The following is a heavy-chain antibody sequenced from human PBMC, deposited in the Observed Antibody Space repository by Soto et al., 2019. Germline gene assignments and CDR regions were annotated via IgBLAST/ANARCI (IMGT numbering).Heavy chain of an antibody. Sequence: SVKVSCKASGGTFSSYAISWVRQAPGQGLEWMGGIIPIFGTANYAQKFQGRVTITADESTSTAYMELSSLRSEDTAVYYCAKEAARPTAWFKFDYWGLGTLVTVSS. CDR1: GGTFSSYA. D-gene: IGHD2-2*01. J-gene: IGHJ4*02. CDR2: IIPIFGTA. V-gene: IGHV1-69*13. CDR3: AKEAARPTAWFKFDY.